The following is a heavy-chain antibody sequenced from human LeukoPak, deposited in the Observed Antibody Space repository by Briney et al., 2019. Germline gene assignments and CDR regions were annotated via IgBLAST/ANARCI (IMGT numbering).Heavy chain of an antibody. CDR3: VGFRATAGLY. CDR1: GFTFSSYA. CDR2: ITSNGGSA. V-gene: IGHV3-64D*06. D-gene: IGHD6-13*01. J-gene: IGHJ4*02. Sequence: GALRLSCSASGFTFSSYAMYWVRQAPGKGPEYVSAITSNGGSAYYADSVKGRFTISRDNSRKTLDLQMSSLRADDTAVYYCVGFRATAGLYWGQGTLVTVSS.